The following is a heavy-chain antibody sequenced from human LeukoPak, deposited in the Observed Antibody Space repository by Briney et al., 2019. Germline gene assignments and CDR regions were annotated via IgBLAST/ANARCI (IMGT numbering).Heavy chain of an antibody. CDR3: ARDQPYYYDSSGYYSFDY. D-gene: IGHD3-22*01. Sequence: PSETLSLTCAVYGGSFSGYYWSWIRQPPGKGLEWIGEINHSGSTNYNPSLKSRVTISVDTSKNQFSLKLSSVTAADTAVYYCARDQPYYYDSSGYYSFDYWGQGTLVTVSS. J-gene: IGHJ4*02. CDR2: INHSGST. V-gene: IGHV4-34*01. CDR1: GGSFSGYY.